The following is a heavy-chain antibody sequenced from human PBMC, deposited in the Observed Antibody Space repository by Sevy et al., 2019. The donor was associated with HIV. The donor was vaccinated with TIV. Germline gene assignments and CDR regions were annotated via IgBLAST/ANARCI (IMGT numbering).Heavy chain of an antibody. D-gene: IGHD3-22*01. CDR1: VASVSSVKYY. CDR2: VSYSGRT. CDR3: ARGIYFYENSGFYYFDS. V-gene: IGHV4-61*01. Sequence: SETLSLTCNVSVASVSSVKYYWTWIRQPPGKDLEWIGHVSYSGRTNYNPSLKSRVTISEDTSKNQFSLSLNSVTAADTATYYYARGIYFYENSGFYYFDSWGLGILVTVSS. J-gene: IGHJ4*02.